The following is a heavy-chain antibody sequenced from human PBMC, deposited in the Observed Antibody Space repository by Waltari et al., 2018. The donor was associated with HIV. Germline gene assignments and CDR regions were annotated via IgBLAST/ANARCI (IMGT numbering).Heavy chain of an antibody. CDR2: INPKSGIT. V-gene: IGHV1-2*06. J-gene: IGHJ2*01. D-gene: IGHD3-16*01. CDR1: GYSFIAYY. CDR3: ARGFFQNDLRGLFDL. Sequence: QVQLVQSGAEVKMPGASVRVSCKASGYSFIAYYVHWLRQAPGQGLQWMGRINPKSGITNYPQKFQGRVSMTRDTSISTAYLEVTTLRSDDTAVYYCARGFFQNDLRGLFDLWGRGTLVTVSS.